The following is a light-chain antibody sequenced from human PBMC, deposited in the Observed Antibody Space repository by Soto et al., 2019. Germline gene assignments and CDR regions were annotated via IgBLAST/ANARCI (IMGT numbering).Light chain of an antibody. CDR3: TSYISGSSLVL. J-gene: IGLJ2*01. CDR1: SSDIGFYNY. V-gene: IGLV2-14*03. Sequence: QSALTQPASVSGSPGQSITISCTGSSSDIGFYNYVSWYQHHPGKAPKLMIYDVNNRPSGVSNRFSGSKSGNTASLTISGLQPEDEADYYCTSYISGSSLVLFGGGTKVTVL. CDR2: DVN.